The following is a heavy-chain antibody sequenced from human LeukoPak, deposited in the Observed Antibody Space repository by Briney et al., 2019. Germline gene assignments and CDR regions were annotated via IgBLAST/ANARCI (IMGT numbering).Heavy chain of an antibody. J-gene: IGHJ5*02. V-gene: IGHV3-30*02. Sequence: GGSLRLSCAASGFTFSSYGMHWVRQAPGKGLEWVAFIRYDGSNKYYADSVKGRFTISRDNSKNTLYLQMNSLRAEETAVYYCAKARAVAGHGRDNWFDPWGQGTMVTVSS. CDR3: AKARAVAGHGRDNWFDP. D-gene: IGHD6-19*01. CDR2: IRYDGSNK. CDR1: GFTFSSYG.